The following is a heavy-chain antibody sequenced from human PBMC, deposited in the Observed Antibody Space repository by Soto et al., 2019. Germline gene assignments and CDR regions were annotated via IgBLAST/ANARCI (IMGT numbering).Heavy chain of an antibody. CDR2: INPNSGGT. J-gene: IGHJ4*02. V-gene: IGHV1-2*04. CDR3: ARGGIVVVPAPHLFDY. D-gene: IGHD2-2*01. CDR1: GYTFTGYY. Sequence: ASVKVSCKASGYTFTGYYMHWVRQAPGQGLEWMGWINPNSGGTNYAQKFQGWVTMTRDTSISTAYMELSRLRSNDTAVYYCARGGIVVVPAPHLFDYWGQGTLVTVSS.